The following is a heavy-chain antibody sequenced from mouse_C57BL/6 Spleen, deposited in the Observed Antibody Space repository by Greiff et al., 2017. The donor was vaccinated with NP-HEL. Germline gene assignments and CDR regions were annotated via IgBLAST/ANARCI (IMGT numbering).Heavy chain of an antibody. CDR1: GYTFTSYW. CDR2: IDPSDSYT. J-gene: IGHJ3*01. CDR3: ARRDGDYDEWFAY. D-gene: IGHD2-4*01. V-gene: IGHV1-69*01. Sequence: QVQLQQPGAELVMPGASVKLSCKASGYTFTSYWMHWVKQRPGQGLEWIGEIDPSDSYTNYNQKFKGKSTLTVDKSSSTAYMQLSSLTSEDSAVYYCARRDGDYDEWFAYWGQGTLVTVSA.